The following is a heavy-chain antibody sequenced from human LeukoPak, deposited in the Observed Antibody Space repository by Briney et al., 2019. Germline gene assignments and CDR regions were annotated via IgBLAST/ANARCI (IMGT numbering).Heavy chain of an antibody. J-gene: IGHJ4*02. Sequence: SETLSLTCTVSGGSISSSYWSWIRQPPGKELEWIGYIYDSGNTNYNPSLESRVTISVDTSKNQFSLKLSSVTAADTAVYYCARGGLWWFDYWGQGTLVTVSS. CDR2: IYDSGNT. D-gene: IGHD2-21*01. V-gene: IGHV4-59*01. CDR1: GGSISSSY. CDR3: ARGGLWWFDY.